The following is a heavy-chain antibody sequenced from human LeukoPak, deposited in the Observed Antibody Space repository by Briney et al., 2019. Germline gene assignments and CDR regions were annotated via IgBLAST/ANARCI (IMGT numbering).Heavy chain of an antibody. CDR2: ISGNGAGT. D-gene: IGHD2-15*01. Sequence: GGSLRLSCAASGFTFSRNAMNWVRQAPGKGLEWVASISGNGAGTYYEDSVKGRFNIFRDNSKNTLYLQMNSLSTENTAEYYCAKDANYFHSGSNLIPFDFWGQGTLVTVSS. V-gene: IGHV3-23*01. CDR1: GFTFSRNA. J-gene: IGHJ4*02. CDR3: AKDANYFHSGSNLIPFDF.